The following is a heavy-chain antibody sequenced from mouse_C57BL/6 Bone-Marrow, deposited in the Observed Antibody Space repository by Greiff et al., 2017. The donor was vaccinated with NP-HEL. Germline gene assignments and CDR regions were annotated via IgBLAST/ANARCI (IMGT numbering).Heavy chain of an antibody. CDR2: IRLKSDNYAT. CDR1: GFTFSNYW. Sequence: EVKVEESGGGLVQPGGSMKLSCVASGFTFSNYWMNWVRQSPEKGLEWVAQIRLKSDNYATHYAESVKGRFTISRDDSKSSVYLQMNNLRAEDTGIYYCTEDSGRYAMDYWGQGTSVTVSS. J-gene: IGHJ4*01. CDR3: TEDSGRYAMDY. V-gene: IGHV6-3*01. D-gene: IGHD3-1*01.